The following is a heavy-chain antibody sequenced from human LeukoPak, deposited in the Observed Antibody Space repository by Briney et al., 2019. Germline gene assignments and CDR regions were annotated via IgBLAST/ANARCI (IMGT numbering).Heavy chain of an antibody. Sequence: PSETLSLTCTVSGGSISSRPYYWGWVRQPPGKGLEWIGTISYSRTTYYSPSLKSRVTISLDTSKNQFSLKLSSVTAADTAIYYCARDCSSSSTVYYYYYMDVWGKGTTVTVSS. CDR3: ARDCSSSSTVYYYYYMDV. CDR2: ISYSRTT. CDR1: GGSISSRPYY. D-gene: IGHD6-6*01. V-gene: IGHV4-39*07. J-gene: IGHJ6*03.